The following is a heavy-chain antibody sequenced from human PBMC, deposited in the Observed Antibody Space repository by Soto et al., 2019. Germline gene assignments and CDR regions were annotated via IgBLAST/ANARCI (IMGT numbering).Heavy chain of an antibody. CDR2: ISAYNGNT. CDR1: GYTFTSYG. CDR3: AKSATVPAAIAY. Sequence: ASVKVSCKASGYTFTSYGISWVRQAPGQGLEWMGWISAYNGNTNYAQKLQGRVTITTDTSTSTAYMELSSLRSEDTAVYYCAKSATVPAAIAYWGQGTLVTVSS. V-gene: IGHV1-18*01. D-gene: IGHD2-2*02. J-gene: IGHJ4*02.